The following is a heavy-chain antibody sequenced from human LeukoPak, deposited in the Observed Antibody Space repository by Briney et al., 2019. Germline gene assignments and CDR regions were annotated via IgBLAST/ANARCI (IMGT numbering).Heavy chain of an antibody. D-gene: IGHD4-17*01. Sequence: GGSLRLSCAASGFTFNSYGIHWVRQAPGKGLEWVAFIWYDGSNKYYADSVKGRFTISRDNSKNTVYLQMNSLRAEDTAVYYCARARTTRGFDYWGQGTLVTVSS. V-gene: IGHV3-33*01. J-gene: IGHJ4*02. CDR3: ARARTTRGFDY. CDR1: GFTFNSYG. CDR2: IWYDGSNK.